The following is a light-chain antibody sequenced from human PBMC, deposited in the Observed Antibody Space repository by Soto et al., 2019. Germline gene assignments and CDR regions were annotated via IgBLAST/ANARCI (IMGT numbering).Light chain of an antibody. CDR1: QSVSSSF. CDR2: GAS. Sequence: EIVLTQSPGTLSLSPGERATLSCRASQSVSSSFLAWYQQKTGQAPRLLIYGASSRATGIPDRFSGSGSGTDFTLTISRLEPEAFAVYYCQQYDSSPRTFGQGTKLEIK. J-gene: IGKJ2*01. CDR3: QQYDSSPRT. V-gene: IGKV3-20*01.